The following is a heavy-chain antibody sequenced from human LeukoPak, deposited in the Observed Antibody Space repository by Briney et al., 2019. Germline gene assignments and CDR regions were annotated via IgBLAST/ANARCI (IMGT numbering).Heavy chain of an antibody. CDR3: ARAPALGYCTSSSCSSSYYYYYYMDV. D-gene: IGHD2-2*03. Sequence: GGSLRLSCAASGFTFSSYAMHWVRQAPGKGLEWVALISYDGSNKYYTDSVKGRFTISRDNSKNTLYLQMNSLRAEDTAVFYCARAPALGYCTSSSCSSSYYYYYYMDVWGKGTTVTVSS. CDR1: GFTFSSYA. CDR2: ISYDGSNK. J-gene: IGHJ6*03. V-gene: IGHV3-30-3*01.